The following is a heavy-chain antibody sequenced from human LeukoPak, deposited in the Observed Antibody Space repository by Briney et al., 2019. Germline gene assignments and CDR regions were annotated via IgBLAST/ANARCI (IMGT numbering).Heavy chain of an antibody. CDR1: GFTFSSYA. Sequence: GSLRLSCAASGFTFSSYAMHWVRQAPGKGLEWVAVISYDGSNKYYADSVKGRFTISRGNSKNTLYLQMNSLRAEDTAVYYCARGRYSSSWYPFDYWGQGTLVTVSS. J-gene: IGHJ4*02. D-gene: IGHD6-13*01. V-gene: IGHV3-30-3*01. CDR2: ISYDGSNK. CDR3: ARGRYSSSWYPFDY.